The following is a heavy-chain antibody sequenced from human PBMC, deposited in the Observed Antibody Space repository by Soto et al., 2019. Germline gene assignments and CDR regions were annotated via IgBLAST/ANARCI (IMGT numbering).Heavy chain of an antibody. Sequence: SETLSLTCTVSGGSISSYYWSWIRQPPGKGLEWIGYIYYSGSTNYNPSLKSRVTISVDTSKNQFSLKLSSVTAADTAVYYCARHLIYDVFDYRGQGTLVTVSS. CDR3: ARHLIYDVFDY. D-gene: IGHD3-3*01. J-gene: IGHJ4*02. V-gene: IGHV4-59*01. CDR1: GGSISSYY. CDR2: IYYSGST.